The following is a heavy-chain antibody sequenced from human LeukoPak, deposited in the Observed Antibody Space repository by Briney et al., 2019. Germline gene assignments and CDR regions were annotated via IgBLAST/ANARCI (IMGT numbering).Heavy chain of an antibody. J-gene: IGHJ6*02. Sequence: ASVKVSCKASGYTFTGYYMHWVRQAPGQGLDWMGWINPNSGGTNYAQKFQGRVTMTRDTSISTAYMELSRLRSDDTAVYYCALDTAMLPTDYYAMDVWGQGTTVTVSS. V-gene: IGHV1-2*02. CDR3: ALDTAMLPTDYYAMDV. CDR2: INPNSGGT. CDR1: GYTFTGYY. D-gene: IGHD5-18*01.